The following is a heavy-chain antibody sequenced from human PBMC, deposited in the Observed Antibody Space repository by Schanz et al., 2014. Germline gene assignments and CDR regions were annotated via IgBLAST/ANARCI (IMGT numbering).Heavy chain of an antibody. Sequence: QVQLVQSGAEVKKPGASVKVSCTASGFTFNNSNITWVRQATGLGLEWMGWMNPKTGNADHAQKSQGRVKRRWDSATSTADMALSRLSKELTGVYYDVRALKGEETSVEVIAAEYYYYMDVWGKGTTVTVSS. J-gene: IGHJ6*03. D-gene: IGHD2-21*01. CDR2: MNPKTGNA. CDR3: VRALKGEETSVEVIAAEYYYYMDV. V-gene: IGHV1-8*01. CDR1: GFTFNNSN.